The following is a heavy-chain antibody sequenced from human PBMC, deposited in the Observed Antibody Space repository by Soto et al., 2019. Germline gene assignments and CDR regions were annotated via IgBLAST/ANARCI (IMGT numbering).Heavy chain of an antibody. V-gene: IGHV1-8*01. CDR1: GYTFNSYD. CDR2: MNPNSGNT. Sequence: QVQLVQSGAEVKKPGASVKVSCKASGYTFNSYDINWVRQATGPGLEWMGWMNPNSGNTGYAQKFQGRVTMTRDTSISTAYMELSSLRSEDTAVYYCARGRVSGWSRYGLDYWGQGILVTVSS. J-gene: IGHJ4*02. CDR3: ARGRVSGWSRYGLDY. D-gene: IGHD6-19*01.